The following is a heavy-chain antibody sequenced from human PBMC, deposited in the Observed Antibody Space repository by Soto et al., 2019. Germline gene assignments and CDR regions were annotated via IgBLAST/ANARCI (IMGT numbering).Heavy chain of an antibody. D-gene: IGHD3-3*01. J-gene: IGHJ4*02. Sequence: ASVKVSCKASGYTFTGYYMHLVRQAPGQGLEWMGWINPNSGGTNYAQKFQGRVTMTRDTSISTAYMELSRLRSDDTAVYYCARDSITRITIFGVVTPASYYFDYSGQGTLVTVSS. CDR1: GYTFTGYY. CDR3: ARDSITRITIFGVVTPASYYFDY. V-gene: IGHV1-2*02. CDR2: INPNSGGT.